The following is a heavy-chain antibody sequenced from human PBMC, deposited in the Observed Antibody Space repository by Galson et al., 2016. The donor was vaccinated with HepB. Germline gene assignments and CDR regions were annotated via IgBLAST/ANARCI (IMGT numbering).Heavy chain of an antibody. CDR3: AGQGSGSSNWFGP. CDR2: IYHSGTT. V-gene: IGHV4-4*01. J-gene: IGHJ5*02. CDR1: GGSISGTNW. D-gene: IGHD6-19*01. Sequence: ETLSLTCTVSGGSISGTNWWSWVRQPPGKGLEWTGEIYHSGTTNYSPSLKRPGTISVATPKNQFSLKITSVTAADTAVYCRAGQGSGSSNWFGPWGRGTLVTVSS.